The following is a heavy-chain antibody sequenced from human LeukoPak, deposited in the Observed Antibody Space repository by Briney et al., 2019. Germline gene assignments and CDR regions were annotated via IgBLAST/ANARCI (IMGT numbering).Heavy chain of an antibody. CDR1: GYSIAHGFY. V-gene: IGHV4-38-2*02. Sequence: SETLSLTCTVSGYSIAHGFYWAWIRQPPGGGLEWIGSLYHSGTTYYNTSLKSRISTSVDTSKNQFSLKLRLVTAAHTAVYYCARVEVPRDINDWYFDLWGRGTLVTVSS. CDR3: ARVEVPRDINDWYFDL. D-gene: IGHD2-15*01. CDR2: LYHSGTT. J-gene: IGHJ2*01.